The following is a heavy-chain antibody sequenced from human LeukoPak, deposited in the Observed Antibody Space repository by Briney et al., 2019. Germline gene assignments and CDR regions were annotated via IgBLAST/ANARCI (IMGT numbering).Heavy chain of an antibody. CDR3: ARILGYGAHFDY. Sequence: SETLSLTCAVYGGSFSVYYWSWIRQPPGKGLEWIGEVNHSGSTDHNPSLKSRVTISVDTSKNQFSLKLSSVTAADTAVYYCARILGYGAHFDYWGQGTLVTVSS. CDR2: VNHSGST. V-gene: IGHV4-34*01. CDR1: GGSFSVYY. D-gene: IGHD4-17*01. J-gene: IGHJ4*02.